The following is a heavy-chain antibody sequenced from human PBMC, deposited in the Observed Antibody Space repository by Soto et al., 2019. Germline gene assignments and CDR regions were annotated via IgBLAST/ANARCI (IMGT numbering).Heavy chain of an antibody. CDR3: AKTKPSKTNTNGWYDRFAP. D-gene: IGHD6-19*01. CDR2: ITGSGVGM. Sequence: EVQLFESGGVLVQPGESLRLSCAATGFTFRDFAMTWVRQAPGKGLEWVSTITGSGVGMHYADSVKGRFTISRDNSKNTSYLQMNSLRAEDTAVYHCAKTKPSKTNTNGWYDRFAPWGQGTLVTVSS. CDR1: GFTFRDFA. V-gene: IGHV3-23*01. J-gene: IGHJ5*02.